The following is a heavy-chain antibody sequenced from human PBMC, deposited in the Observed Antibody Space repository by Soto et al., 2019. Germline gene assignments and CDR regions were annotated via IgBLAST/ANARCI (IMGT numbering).Heavy chain of an antibody. V-gene: IGHV5-51*01. CDR2: INPGNSET. J-gene: IGHJ4*02. Sequence: GESLKISFTASGYSFINYWIGWVRQMPGKGLEWMAIINPGNSETRYSPAFQGQVTISADKSVTTTYLQWDSLKASDSAMYFCAGPDQNYVASWGQGTLVTVSS. CDR1: GYSFINYW. CDR3: AGPDQNYVAS.